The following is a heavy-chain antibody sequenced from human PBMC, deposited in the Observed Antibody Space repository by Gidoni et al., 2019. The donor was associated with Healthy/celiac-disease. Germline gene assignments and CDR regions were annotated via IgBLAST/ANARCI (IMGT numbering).Heavy chain of an antibody. CDR3: ARHGIFWLMITFGGVINPGVFDY. D-gene: IGHD3-16*02. CDR1: GGSISSSSYY. Sequence: QLQLQESGPGLVKPSETLSLTCTVSGGSISSSSYYWGWIRQPPGKGLEWIGSIYYSGSTYYNPSLKSRVTISVDTSKNQFSLKLSSVTAADTAVYYCARHGIFWLMITFGGVINPGVFDYWGQGTLVTVSS. J-gene: IGHJ4*02. V-gene: IGHV4-39*01. CDR2: IYYSGST.